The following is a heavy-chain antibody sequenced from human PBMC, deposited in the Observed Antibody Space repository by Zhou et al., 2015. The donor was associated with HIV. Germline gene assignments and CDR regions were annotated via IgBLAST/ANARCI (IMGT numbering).Heavy chain of an antibody. CDR3: ARDTYLYCTNGVCSPTDAFDI. Sequence: QVQLVQSGAEVKKPGSSVKVSCKASGGTFSSYAISWVRQAPGQGLEWMGGIIPIFGTANYAQKFQGRVTITADESTSTAYMELSSLRSEDTAVYYCARDTYLYCTNGVCSPTDAFDIWGQGTMVTVSS. J-gene: IGHJ3*02. CDR2: IIPIFGTA. D-gene: IGHD2-8*01. CDR1: GGTFSSYA. V-gene: IGHV1-69*01.